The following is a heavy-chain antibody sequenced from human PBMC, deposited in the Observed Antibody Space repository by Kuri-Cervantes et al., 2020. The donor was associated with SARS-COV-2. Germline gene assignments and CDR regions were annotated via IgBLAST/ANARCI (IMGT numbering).Heavy chain of an antibody. CDR2: ISGGGVST. CDR1: GFTFSSYA. J-gene: IGHJ4*02. D-gene: IGHD3-22*01. CDR3: AKTWLSYYDSSGYPPY. V-gene: IGHV3-23*01. Sequence: GGSLRLSCAASGFTFSSYAMSWVRQAPGKGLEWVSAISGGGVSTYYADSEKGRFTISRDNSKNTLYLQMNSLRAEDTAVYYCAKTWLSYYDSSGYPPYWGQGTLVTVSS.